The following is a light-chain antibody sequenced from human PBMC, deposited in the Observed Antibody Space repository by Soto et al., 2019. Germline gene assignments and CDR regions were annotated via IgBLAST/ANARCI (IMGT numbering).Light chain of an antibody. CDR2: GAS. J-gene: IGKJ2*01. V-gene: IGKV3-15*01. CDR1: QSVKSY. Sequence: EIVLTQSPATLSVSPGGRATLSCRASQSVKSYLAWYQQRPGQPPRLLIYGASTRATGIPARFSGSGSGTEFSLTISSLQSEDVAVDYCQQYNTWPPRYTFGQGTKMEIK. CDR3: QQYNTWPPRYT.